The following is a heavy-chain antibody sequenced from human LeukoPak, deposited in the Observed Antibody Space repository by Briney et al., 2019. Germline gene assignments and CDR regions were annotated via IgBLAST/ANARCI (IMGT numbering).Heavy chain of an antibody. V-gene: IGHV4-59*01. Sequence: SETLSLTCTVSGASISPYYWSWIRQPPGKGLEWIGYIYYSGSTIYNSSLQSRVTISLHTSTNQFSLRLTSVTAADTAVYYCARGTKTGNTGYDWDYWSRGSLVTVSS. D-gene: IGHD5-12*01. CDR2: IYYSGST. CDR1: GASISPYY. CDR3: ARGTKTGNTGYDWDY. J-gene: IGHJ4*02.